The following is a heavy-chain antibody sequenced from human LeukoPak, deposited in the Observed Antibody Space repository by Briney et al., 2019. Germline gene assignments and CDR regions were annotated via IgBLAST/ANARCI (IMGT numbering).Heavy chain of an antibody. CDR1: GGSFSGYY. V-gene: IGHV4-34*01. J-gene: IGHJ4*02. CDR3: ARGSWGFDY. CDR2: INHSGST. Sequence: SETLSLTCAVYGGSFSGYYWGWIRQPPGKGLEWIGEINHSGSTNYNPSLKSRVTISVDTSKNQFSLKLSSVTAADTAVYYCARGSWGFDYWGQGTLVTVSS. D-gene: IGHD3-16*01.